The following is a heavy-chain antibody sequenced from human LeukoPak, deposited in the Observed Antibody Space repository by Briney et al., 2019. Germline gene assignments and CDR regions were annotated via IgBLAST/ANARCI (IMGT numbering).Heavy chain of an antibody. CDR2: IYYSGST. CDR3: VRDRVLGAFDI. Sequence: SETLSLTCTVSGGSISSYSWTWIRQPPGKGPEWIGSIYYSGSTNYNPSLKSRVTISVDTSKNQFSLKLSSVTAADTAVYYCVRDRVLGAFDIWGQGTMVTVSS. V-gene: IGHV4-59*01. D-gene: IGHD3-16*01. CDR1: GGSISSYS. J-gene: IGHJ3*02.